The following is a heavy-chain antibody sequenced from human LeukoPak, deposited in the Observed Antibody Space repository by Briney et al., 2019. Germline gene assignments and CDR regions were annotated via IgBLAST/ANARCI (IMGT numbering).Heavy chain of an antibody. J-gene: IGHJ6*03. Sequence: NPSETLSLTCTVSGYSISSGYYWGWIRQPPGKGLEWIGSIYHSGSTYYNPSLKSRVTISVGTSKNQFSLKLSSVTAADTAVYYCARALDYYDSSGYYSYYYYMDVWGKGTTVTVSS. CDR2: IYHSGST. V-gene: IGHV4-38-2*02. CDR3: ARALDYYDSSGYYSYYYYMDV. D-gene: IGHD3-22*01. CDR1: GYSISSGYY.